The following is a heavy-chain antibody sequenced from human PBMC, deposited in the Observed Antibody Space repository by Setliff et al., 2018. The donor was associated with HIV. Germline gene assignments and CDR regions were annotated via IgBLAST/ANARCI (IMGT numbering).Heavy chain of an antibody. CDR2: ISAYNGNT. V-gene: IGHV1-18*01. CDR1: GYTFTSYG. CDR3: ARDYYDSSGGGICYSPNWLDP. D-gene: IGHD3-22*01. J-gene: IGHJ5*02. Sequence: ASVKVSCKASGYTFTSYGISWVRQAPGQGLEWMGWISAYNGNTNYAQKLQGRVTMTTDTSTSTAYMELRSLRSDDTAVYYCARDYYDSSGGGICYSPNWLDPWGQGTLVTVS.